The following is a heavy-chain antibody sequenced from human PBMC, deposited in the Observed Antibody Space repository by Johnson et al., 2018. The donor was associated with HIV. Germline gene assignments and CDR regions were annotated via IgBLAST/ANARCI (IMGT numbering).Heavy chain of an antibody. Sequence: MLLVESGGGLVQPGRSLRLSCAASGFTVSSNEMSWVRQAPGKGLEWVAGINWNGGSTGYADSVKGRFTISRDNAKNSRYLQMNSLRAEDTAVYYCARDSSTTDVAFDIWGQWTMVTVSS. CDR3: ARDSSTTDVAFDI. D-gene: IGHD1-14*01. J-gene: IGHJ3*02. CDR2: INWNGGST. V-gene: IGHV3-20*04. CDR1: GFTVSSNE.